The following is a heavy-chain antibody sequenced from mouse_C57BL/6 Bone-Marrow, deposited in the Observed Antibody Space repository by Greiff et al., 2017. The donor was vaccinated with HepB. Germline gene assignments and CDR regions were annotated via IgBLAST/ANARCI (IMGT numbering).Heavy chain of an antibody. D-gene: IGHD2-5*01. CDR3: TVLYSNYLDY. CDR2: IDPENGDT. Sequence: EVQLQESGAELVRPGASVKLSCTASGFNIKDDYMHWVKQRPEQGLEWIGWIDPENGDTEYASKFQGKATITADTSSNTAYLQLSSLTSEDTAVYYCTVLYSNYLDYWGQGTTLTVSS. V-gene: IGHV14-4*01. J-gene: IGHJ2*01. CDR1: GFNIKDDY.